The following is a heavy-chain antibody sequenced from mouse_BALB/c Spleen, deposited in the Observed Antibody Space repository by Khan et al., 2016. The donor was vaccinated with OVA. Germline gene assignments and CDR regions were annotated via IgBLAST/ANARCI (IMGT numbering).Heavy chain of an antibody. J-gene: IGHJ2*01. V-gene: IGHV3-2*02. CDR1: GYSITSGYG. CDR3: ARTARIKY. CDR2: ISYSGST. D-gene: IGHD1-2*01. Sequence: EVQLQESGPGLVKPSQSLSLTCTVTGYSITSGYGWNWIRQFPGNKLEWMGYISYSGSTNYNPCLQSRISITRDTSKHQFFLQLNSVTTEDTATYYCARTARIKYWGQGTTLTVSS.